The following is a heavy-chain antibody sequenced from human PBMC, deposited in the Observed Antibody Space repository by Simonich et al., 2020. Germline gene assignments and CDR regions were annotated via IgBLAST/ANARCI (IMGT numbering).Heavy chain of an antibody. CDR3: ARDSSYYAFDI. D-gene: IGHD5-12*01. CDR2: ISSSSSTK. J-gene: IGHJ3*02. CDR1: GFTFSRYR. V-gene: IGHV3-48*01. Sequence: EVQLVESGGGLVQPGGSLRLSCAASGFTFSRYRMNWVRRAPGKGLEWVSYISSSSSTKNYADSVKGRFTIARDNAKNSLYLQMNSLRAEDTAVYYCARDSSYYAFDIWGQGTMVTVSS.